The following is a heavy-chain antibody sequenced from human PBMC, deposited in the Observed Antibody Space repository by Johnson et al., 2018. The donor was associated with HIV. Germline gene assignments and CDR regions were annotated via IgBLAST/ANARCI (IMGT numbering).Heavy chain of an antibody. D-gene: IGHD1-26*01. CDR1: GFSFTSYT. CDR3: AKDPGSGSPGAFDI. Sequence: QVQLVESGGGVVPPGRSLRLSCAASGFSFTSYTLHWVRQAPGKGLEWVAVISYDGGAIYYADSVEGRFTISRDNSKNTLYLQMNSLRAEDTAVYYCAKDPGSGSPGAFDIWGQGTMVTVSS. J-gene: IGHJ3*02. CDR2: ISYDGGAI. V-gene: IGHV3-30-3*01.